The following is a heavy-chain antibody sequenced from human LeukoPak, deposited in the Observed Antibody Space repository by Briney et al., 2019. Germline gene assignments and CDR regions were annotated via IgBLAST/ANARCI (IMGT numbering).Heavy chain of an antibody. CDR3: ARDWSWAFDY. CDR1: GFTFSSYS. Sequence: GGSLRLSCAASGFTFSSYSVNWVRQAPGKGLEWVSYISGSGTTIYYADSVKGRFTISRDNAKNSLDLQMDSLRAEDTAVYFCARDWSWAFDYWGQGTLVTVSS. D-gene: IGHD1-26*01. V-gene: IGHV3-48*04. CDR2: ISGSGTTI. J-gene: IGHJ4*02.